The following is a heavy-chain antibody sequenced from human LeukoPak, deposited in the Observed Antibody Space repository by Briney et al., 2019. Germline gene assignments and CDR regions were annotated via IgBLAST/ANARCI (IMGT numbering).Heavy chain of an antibody. Sequence: GGSLRLSCAASGFTFSSYAMNWVRQAPGKGLEWVSAISGSGGSTYYADSVKGRFTISRDNSKNTLYLQMNSLRAEDTAVYYCAKGVRRSWVTTDYYYGMDVWGQGTTVTVSS. D-gene: IGHD4-17*01. CDR1: GFTFSSYA. J-gene: IGHJ6*02. CDR3: AKGVRRSWVTTDYYYGMDV. V-gene: IGHV3-23*01. CDR2: ISGSGGST.